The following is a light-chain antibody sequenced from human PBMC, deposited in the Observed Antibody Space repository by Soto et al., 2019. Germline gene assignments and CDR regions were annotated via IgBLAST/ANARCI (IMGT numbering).Light chain of an antibody. CDR1: QTISSW. CDR2: KAS. CDR3: QHYNSYSEA. J-gene: IGKJ1*01. Sequence: DIQMTQSPSTLSLSVGDRVTITCRASQTISSWLAWYQQKPGKAPKLLIYKASTLKSGVASRFSGSGSGTEFTLTISSLQPDDFATYYCQHYNSYSEAFGQGTKVELK. V-gene: IGKV1-5*03.